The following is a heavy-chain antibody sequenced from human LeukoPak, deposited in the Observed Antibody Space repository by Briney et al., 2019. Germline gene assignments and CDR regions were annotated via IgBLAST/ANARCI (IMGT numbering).Heavy chain of an antibody. D-gene: IGHD3-9*01. CDR2: INGYNAIA. CDR3: ARDIFSHLGEGYFDWLTTDY. V-gene: IGHV1-18*01. J-gene: IGHJ4*02. Sequence: ASVKVSCRASGYTFTEYAVTWVRQAPGQGLEWMGWINGYNAIAKYVQKFQGRVTMTTDTSTSTAYMELRSLRSDDTAVYYCARDIFSHLGEGYFDWLTTDYWGQGTLVTVSS. CDR1: GYTFTEYA.